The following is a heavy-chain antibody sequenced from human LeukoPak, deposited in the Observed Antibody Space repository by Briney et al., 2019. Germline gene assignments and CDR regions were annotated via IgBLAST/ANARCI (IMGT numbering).Heavy chain of an antibody. V-gene: IGHV1-8*01. J-gene: IGHJ4*02. CDR3: ARVGTIFGVAKGNDY. CDR1: GYTFTSYY. CDR2: MNPNSGNT. D-gene: IGHD3-3*01. Sequence: ASVKVSCKASGYTFTSYYINWVRQATGQGLEWMGWMNPNSGNTGYAQKFQGRVTMTRNTSISTAYMELSSLRSADTAVYYCARVGTIFGVAKGNDYCGQGTLVAVSS.